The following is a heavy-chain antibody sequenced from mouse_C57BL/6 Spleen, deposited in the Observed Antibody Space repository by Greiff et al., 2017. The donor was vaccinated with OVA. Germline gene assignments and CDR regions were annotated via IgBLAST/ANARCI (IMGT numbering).Heavy chain of an antibody. CDR3: ASYYYGSSYWYFDV. J-gene: IGHJ1*03. CDR1: GYSITSGYY. CDR2: ISYDGSN. V-gene: IGHV3-6*01. Sequence: VQLKESGPGLVKPSQSLSLTCSVTGYSITSGYYWNWIRQFPGNKLEWMGYISYDGSNNYNPSLKNRISITRDPSKNQFFLKLNSVTTEDTATYYCASYYYGSSYWYFDVWGTGTTVTVSS. D-gene: IGHD1-1*01.